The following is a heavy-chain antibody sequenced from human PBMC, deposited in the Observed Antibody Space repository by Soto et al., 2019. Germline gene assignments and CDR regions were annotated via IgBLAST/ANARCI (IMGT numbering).Heavy chain of an antibody. D-gene: IGHD1-26*01. CDR3: ARELSGGTYPWVFDL. CDR2: ISGYNGNT. CDR1: GYTFSIYG. Sequence: QVQLVQSGAEVKKPGASVKVSCKASGYTFSIYGISWVRQAPGQGLEWMGWISGYNGNTKYAQKFQGRVTVTTDTSTSGAYMELRSRRSDDTAVYYCARELSGGTYPWVFDLWGRGTLVTVSS. J-gene: IGHJ2*01. V-gene: IGHV1-18*04.